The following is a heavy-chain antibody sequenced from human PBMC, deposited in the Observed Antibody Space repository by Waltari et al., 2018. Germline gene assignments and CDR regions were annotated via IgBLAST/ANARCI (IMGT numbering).Heavy chain of an antibody. V-gene: IGHV3-33*05. CDR2: IQYDGSIK. J-gene: IGHJ6*02. CDR1: GFTLGNYG. D-gene: IGHD6-13*01. CDR3: AREYSRICFHALDG. Sequence: QVHVVESGGGVVQPGGSLRLSCAASGFTLGNYGMHWVRQAPGKGLEWVAVIQYDGSIKNYAESVKGRFTSSRENSKNTLYLEMNSLRAEDTAVYYCAREYSRICFHALDGWGQGTAVTVSS.